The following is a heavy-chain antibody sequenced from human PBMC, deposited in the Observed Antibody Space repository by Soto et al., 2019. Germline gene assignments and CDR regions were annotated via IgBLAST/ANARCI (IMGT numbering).Heavy chain of an antibody. V-gene: IGHV3-15*01. CDR3: TTESYSSGWYYGMDV. CDR2: IKSKTDGGTT. Sequence: EVQLVESGGGLVKPGGSLRLSCAASGFTFSNAWMSWVRQAPGKGLEWVGRIKSKTDGGTTDYAAPVKGRCNISRDDSKNTLYLQMNSLKTEDTAVYYCTTESYSSGWYYGMDVWGQGTTVTVSS. J-gene: IGHJ6*02. CDR1: GFTFSNAW. D-gene: IGHD6-19*01.